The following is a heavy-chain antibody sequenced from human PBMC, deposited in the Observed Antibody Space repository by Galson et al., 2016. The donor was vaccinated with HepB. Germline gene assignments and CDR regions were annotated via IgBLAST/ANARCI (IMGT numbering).Heavy chain of an antibody. D-gene: IGHD2-15*01. Sequence: SLRLSCAASGVTFGDYAMSWFRQTPGKGLVWVSRINRDGSTTNYADSVKGRFTISRDNAKNTLYLQMNSLRAEDTAMYYCARALGGSDDYWGREPWSPSPQ. CDR3: ARALGGSDDY. CDR2: INRDGSTT. J-gene: IGHJ4*02. CDR1: GVTFGDYA. V-gene: IGHV3-74*01.